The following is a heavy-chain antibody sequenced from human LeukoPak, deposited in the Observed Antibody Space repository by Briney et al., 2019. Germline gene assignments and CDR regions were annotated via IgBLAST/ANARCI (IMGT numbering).Heavy chain of an antibody. Sequence: PWETLSLPCTVSGYSISSGYYWGWIRQPPGKGLEWIGSIYHSGSTYYNPSLKSRATISVDTSKNQFSLKLSSVTAADTAVYFCASDYGGKGRYFDLWGRGTLVTVSS. V-gene: IGHV4-38-2*02. J-gene: IGHJ2*01. CDR1: GYSISSGYY. CDR2: IYHSGST. D-gene: IGHD4-23*01. CDR3: ASDYGGKGRYFDL.